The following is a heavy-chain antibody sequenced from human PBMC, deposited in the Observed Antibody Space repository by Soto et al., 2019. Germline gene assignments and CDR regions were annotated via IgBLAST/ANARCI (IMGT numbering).Heavy chain of an antibody. CDR3: EKEKVLWFGSDAFDI. V-gene: IGHV3-23*01. CDR2: ISGSGGST. D-gene: IGHD3-10*01. Sequence: EVQLLESGGGLVQPGGSLRLSCAASGFTFSSYAMSWVRQAPGKGLEWVSAISGSGGSTYYADSVKGRFTISRDNSKNTLYQKMNRRRAEDTVEYYCEKEKVLWFGSDAFDIWGQGTMVTVSS. CDR1: GFTFSSYA. J-gene: IGHJ3*02.